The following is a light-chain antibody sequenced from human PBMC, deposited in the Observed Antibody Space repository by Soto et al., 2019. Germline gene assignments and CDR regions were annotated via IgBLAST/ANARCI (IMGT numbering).Light chain of an antibody. J-gene: IGKJ1*01. CDR3: QQSNGYPRT. V-gene: IGKV1-9*01. CDR1: QGISTY. CDR2: AAS. Sequence: DIQLTQSPFFLSASVGDRVTITCRASQGISTYLAWYQQKPGKAPNLLIYAASTLQSGVPSKFSGSGSGTEFTLTVSNLQPEDFATYYCQQSNGYPRTFGQGTKVEIK.